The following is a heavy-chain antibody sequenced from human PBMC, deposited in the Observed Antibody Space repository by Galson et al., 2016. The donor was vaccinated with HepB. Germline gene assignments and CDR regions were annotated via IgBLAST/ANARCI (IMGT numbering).Heavy chain of an antibody. CDR3: ARGSDYVWGSLSYFDY. D-gene: IGHD3-16*01. J-gene: IGHJ4*02. CDR2: MWFDGSNK. CDR1: GFTFSSYG. V-gene: IGHV3-33*01. Sequence: SLRLSCAASGFTFSSYGMHWVRQAPGKGLEWVAAMWFDGSNKNYADSVKGRFTISRDNSKNTLYLQMNSLRAEDTAVYYCARGSDYVWGSLSYFDYWGQGTLVTVSS.